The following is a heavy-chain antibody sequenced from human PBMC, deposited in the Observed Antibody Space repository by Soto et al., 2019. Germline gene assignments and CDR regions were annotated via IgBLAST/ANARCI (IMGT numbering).Heavy chain of an antibody. J-gene: IGHJ3*02. CDR1: GFTFSSYA. CDR3: SKDKDENGHALDI. Sequence: GGSLRLSCAASGFTFSSYAMHWVRQAPGKGLEWVAVISYDGSNKYYADSVKGRFTISRDNAKNSLYLQMNSLRAEDTALYYCSKDKDENGHALDIWGQGTMVTVSS. D-gene: IGHD1-1*01. CDR2: ISYDGSNK. V-gene: IGHV3-30-3*01.